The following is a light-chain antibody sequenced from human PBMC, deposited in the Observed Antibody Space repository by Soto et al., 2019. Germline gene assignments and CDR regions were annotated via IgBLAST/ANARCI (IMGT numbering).Light chain of an antibody. Sequence: EIVMTQSPATLSVSPGERATLSCRASQSVGRNLAWYQQKPGQAPRLLIYGASTRATDIAARISGSGSGTEFTLTIGSLQSEDFAVYYCQQYNKWPLTFRGGTKVEIK. J-gene: IGKJ4*01. CDR1: QSVGRN. CDR2: GAS. CDR3: QQYNKWPLT. V-gene: IGKV3-15*01.